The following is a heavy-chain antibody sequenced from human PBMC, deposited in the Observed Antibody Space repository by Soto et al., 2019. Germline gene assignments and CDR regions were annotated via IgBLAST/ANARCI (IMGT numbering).Heavy chain of an antibody. Sequence: QVHLVQSGAEVKKPGASVKVSCKASGYTFTSYGITWVRQAPGQGLEWMGWISAHNGNTDYAQKLQGRVIVTRDTXTXTXXIXXXSLISDDTAVYYCARGRYGDYWGQGALVTVSS. V-gene: IGHV1-18*01. CDR3: ARGRYGDY. D-gene: IGHD1-1*01. CDR1: GYTFTSYG. J-gene: IGHJ4*02. CDR2: ISAHNGNT.